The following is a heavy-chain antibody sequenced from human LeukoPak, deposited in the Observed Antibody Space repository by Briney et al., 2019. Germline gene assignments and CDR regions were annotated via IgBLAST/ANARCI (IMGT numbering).Heavy chain of an antibody. J-gene: IGHJ6*03. CDR3: ARSPNLITGTIYYYYYMDV. CDR2: IIPIFGTA. Sequence: SVKVSCKASGGTFSSYAISWVRQAPGQGLEWMGGIIPIFGTANYAQKFQGRVTITTDESTSTAYMELSSLRSEDTAVYYCARSPNLITGTIYYYYYMDVWGKGTTVTVSS. V-gene: IGHV1-69*05. CDR1: GGTFSSYA. D-gene: IGHD1-20*01.